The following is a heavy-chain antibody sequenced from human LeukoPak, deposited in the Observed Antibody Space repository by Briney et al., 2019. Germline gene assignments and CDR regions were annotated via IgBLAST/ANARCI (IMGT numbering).Heavy chain of an antibody. CDR1: GFTFSNYA. CDR2: ISYDGSNK. Sequence: GGSLRLSCAASGFTFSNYAMHWVRQAPGKGLDWVAVISYDGSNKYYADSVKGRFTISRDNSKNTLYLQMNSLRAEDTAVYYCARDEINYYGMDVWGQGTTVTVSS. D-gene: IGHD5-24*01. J-gene: IGHJ6*02. CDR3: ARDEINYYGMDV. V-gene: IGHV3-30*04.